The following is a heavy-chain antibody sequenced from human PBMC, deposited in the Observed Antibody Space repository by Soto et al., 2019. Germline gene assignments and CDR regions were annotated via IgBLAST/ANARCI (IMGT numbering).Heavy chain of an antibody. CDR3: AKDSRYCSGGSCNDYYYYGMDV. D-gene: IGHD2-15*01. CDR2: ISGSGGST. CDR1: GFTFSSYA. Sequence: GGSLRLSCAASGFTFSSYAMSWVRQAPGKGLEWVSAISGSGGSTYYADSVKGRFTISRDNSKNTLYLQMNSLRAEDTAVYYCAKDSRYCSGGSCNDYYYYGMDVWGQGTTVTVSS. J-gene: IGHJ6*02. V-gene: IGHV3-23*01.